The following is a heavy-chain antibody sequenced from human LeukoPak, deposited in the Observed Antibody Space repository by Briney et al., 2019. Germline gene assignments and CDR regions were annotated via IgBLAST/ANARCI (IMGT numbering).Heavy chain of an antibody. D-gene: IGHD3-22*01. CDR3: ARDLPYYYDSRVDP. Sequence: SETLSLTCTVSGGSISSSSYYWGWIRQPPGKGLEWIGSIYYSGSTYYNPSLKSRVTISVDTSKNQFSLKLSSVTAADTAVYYCARDLPYYYDSRVDPWGQGTLVTVSS. CDR2: IYYSGST. CDR1: GGSISSSSYY. V-gene: IGHV4-39*07. J-gene: IGHJ5*02.